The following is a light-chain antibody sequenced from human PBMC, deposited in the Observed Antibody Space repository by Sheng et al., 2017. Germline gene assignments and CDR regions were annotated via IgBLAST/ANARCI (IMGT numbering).Light chain of an antibody. Sequence: DIQMTQSPSTLSASIGDRVIITCRASQNIRSWLAWYQQKPGKAPKLLIYKASSLESGVPSRFSGSGSGTEFTLTISSLQPDDFASYYCQQYSSYSIFTFGPGTKVDI. J-gene: IGKJ3*01. CDR1: QNIRSW. CDR3: QQYSSYSIFT. V-gene: IGKV1-5*03. CDR2: KAS.